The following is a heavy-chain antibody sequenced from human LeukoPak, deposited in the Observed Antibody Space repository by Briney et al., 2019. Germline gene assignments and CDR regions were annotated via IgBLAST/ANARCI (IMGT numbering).Heavy chain of an antibody. CDR3: ARDRRSIRGYDLGGYNWFNP. CDR1: GYTFTGYY. D-gene: IGHD5-12*01. V-gene: IGHV1-2*02. J-gene: IGHJ5*02. CDR2: INPNSGGT. Sequence: ASVKVSCKASGYTFTGYYMYWVRQAPGQGLEWIGWINPNSGGTNYAQKFQGRVTMTRDTSISTAYMELSRLRSDDTAVYYCARDRRSIRGYDLGGYNWFNPWGQGTLVTVSS.